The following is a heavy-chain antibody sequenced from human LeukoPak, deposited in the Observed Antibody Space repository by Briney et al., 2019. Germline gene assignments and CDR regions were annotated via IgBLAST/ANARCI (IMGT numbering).Heavy chain of an antibody. CDR2: INPNSGDT. J-gene: IGHJ4*02. D-gene: IGHD3-22*01. Sequence: ASMKVSRKASGYTFTDPYIHWVRRAPGQGLEWMGWINPNSGDTNYAQKFQGRVTMTRDTSITTAYMELSRLRSDDTAVYYCARDFYYDSSGAFDFWAREPWSPSPQ. CDR3: ARDFYYDSSGAFDF. V-gene: IGHV1-2*02. CDR1: GYTFTDPY.